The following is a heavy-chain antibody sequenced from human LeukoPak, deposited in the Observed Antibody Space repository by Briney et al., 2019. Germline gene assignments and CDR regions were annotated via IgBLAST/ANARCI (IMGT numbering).Heavy chain of an antibody. CDR2: ISSSSSTI. CDR1: GFTFSSYS. V-gene: IGHV3-48*01. CDR3: ARDRISKVGFDP. D-gene: IGHD2/OR15-2a*01. Sequence: PGGSLRLSCAASGFTFSSYSMNWVRQAPGKGLEWVSSISSSSSTIYYADSVKGRFTISRDNAKNSLYLQMNSLRAEDTAVYYCARDRISKVGFDPWGQGTLVTVSS. J-gene: IGHJ5*02.